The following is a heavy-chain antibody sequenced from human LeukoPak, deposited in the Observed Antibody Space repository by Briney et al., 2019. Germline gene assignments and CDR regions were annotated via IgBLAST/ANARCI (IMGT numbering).Heavy chain of an antibody. CDR3: ARVDSYCSGEGCYYYYGMDV. CDR2: ISWNSGSI. J-gene: IGHJ6*02. V-gene: IGHV3-9*01. CDR1: GFTFDDYA. D-gene: IGHD2-15*01. Sequence: GRSLRLSCAASGFTFDDYAMHWVRQAPGKGLEWVSGISWNSGSIGYADSVKGRFTISRDNSKNTLYLQMNSLRAEDTAVYYCARVDSYCSGEGCYYYYGMDVWGQGTTVTVSS.